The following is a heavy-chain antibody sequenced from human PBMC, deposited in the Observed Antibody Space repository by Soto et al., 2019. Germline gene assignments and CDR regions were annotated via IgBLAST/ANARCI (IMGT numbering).Heavy chain of an antibody. V-gene: IGHV3-30*18. CDR3: AKGFYDILTGYYQRIYYYYGMDV. J-gene: IGHJ6*02. CDR2: ISYDGSNK. CDR1: GFTFCSYG. D-gene: IGHD3-9*01. Sequence: PGGSLRLSCAASGFTFCSYGMHWVRQAPGKGLEWVAVISYDGSNKYYADSVKGRFTISRDNSKNTLYLQMNSLRAEDTAVYYCAKGFYDILTGYYQRIYYYYGMDVWGQGTTVTVSS.